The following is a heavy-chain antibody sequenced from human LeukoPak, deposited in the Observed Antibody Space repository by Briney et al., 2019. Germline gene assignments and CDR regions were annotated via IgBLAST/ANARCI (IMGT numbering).Heavy chain of an antibody. J-gene: IGHJ5*02. D-gene: IGHD3-3*01. CDR2: INSTIGDT. Sequence: SVKGSCKGCGFRFTEYRMGWVRRSRWQRFDWMGWINSTIGDTRYAQTFQSRVTLTRDTSISTAYMELSRLPSDHTAAYYCASALRRNYLDPWGEGTLVTVSS. CDR1: GFRFTEYR. CDR3: ASALRRNYLDP. V-gene: IGHV1-2*02.